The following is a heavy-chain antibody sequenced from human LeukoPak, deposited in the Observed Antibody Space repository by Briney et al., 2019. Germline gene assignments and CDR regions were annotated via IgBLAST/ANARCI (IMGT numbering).Heavy chain of an antibody. CDR1: GYTFTGYY. D-gene: IGHD3-22*01. V-gene: IGHV1-2*02. CDR2: INPNSGGT. J-gene: IGHJ4*02. CDR3: ARARSTMIVVVSSTLDY. Sequence: GASVKVSCKASGYTFTGYYMHWVRQAPGQGLEWMGWINPNSGGTNYAQKFQGRVTMTRDTSISTAYMELSRLRSDDTAVYYCARARSTMIVVVSSTLDYWGQGTLVTVSS.